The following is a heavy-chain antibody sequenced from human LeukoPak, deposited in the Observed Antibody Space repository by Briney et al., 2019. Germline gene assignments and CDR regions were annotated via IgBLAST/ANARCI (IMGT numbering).Heavy chain of an antibody. Sequence: EGSLRLSCAASRFTFSSYSMNWVRQAPGKGLEWVSSISSSGSYIYYADSVKGRFTISRDNAKNSLYLQMNSLRAEDTAVYYCAKDGRGVKPNYFDYWGQGTLVTVSS. D-gene: IGHD3-10*01. CDR1: RFTFSSYS. CDR3: AKDGRGVKPNYFDY. CDR2: ISSSGSYI. V-gene: IGHV3-21*04. J-gene: IGHJ4*02.